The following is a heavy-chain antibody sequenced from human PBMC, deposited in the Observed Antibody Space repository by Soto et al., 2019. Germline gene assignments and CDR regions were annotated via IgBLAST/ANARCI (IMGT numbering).Heavy chain of an antibody. CDR2: IYPGDSDT. Sequence: HGESLKISCKGSGYSFTSYWIGWVCQMPGKGLEWMGIIYPGDSDTRYSPSFQGQVTISADKPISTAYLQWSSLKASDTAMYYCARLESYGSGSYYIRNYYYYGMDVWGEGTTVTVSS. CDR3: ARLESYGSGSYYIRNYYYYGMDV. V-gene: IGHV5-51*01. CDR1: GYSFTSYW. J-gene: IGHJ6*04. D-gene: IGHD3-10*01.